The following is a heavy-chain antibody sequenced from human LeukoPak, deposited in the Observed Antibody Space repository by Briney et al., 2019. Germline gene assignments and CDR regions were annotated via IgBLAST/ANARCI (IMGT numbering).Heavy chain of an antibody. J-gene: IGHJ6*03. CDR2: IYYSVDT. Sequence: SESLSLTCTVSGGSISSSSYYWGWIRQPPGKGLEWIGSIYYSVDTYYNPSLKSRRVTISVDTSKNQFSLRLSSVTAADTAVYYCARHQWHYYYYMGVWGKGSTVTVS. CDR1: GGSISSSSYY. D-gene: IGHD6-19*01. CDR3: ARHQWHYYYYMGV. V-gene: IGHV4-39*01.